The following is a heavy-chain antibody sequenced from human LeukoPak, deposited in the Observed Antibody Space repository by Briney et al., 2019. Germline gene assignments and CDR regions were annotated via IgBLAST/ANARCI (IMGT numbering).Heavy chain of an antibody. CDR2: ISAYNGNT. CDR1: GYTFNSYL. J-gene: IGHJ5*02. D-gene: IGHD3-16*01. V-gene: IGHV1-18*01. Sequence: GASVKVSCKASGYTFNSYLISWVRQVPGQGLEWMGWISAYNGNTNYAQKLQGRVTMTTDTSTSTAYMELRSLRSDDTAVYYCARDLGESIVHNWFDPWGQGTLVTVSS. CDR3: ARDLGESIVHNWFDP.